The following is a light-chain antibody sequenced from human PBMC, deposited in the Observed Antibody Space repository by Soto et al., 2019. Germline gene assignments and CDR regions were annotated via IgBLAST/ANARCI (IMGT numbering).Light chain of an antibody. V-gene: IGKV3D-20*02. CDR1: QSVSRSY. CDR3: QHRSIWPVS. Sequence: EIVLTQSQATLSLSPGDRATLSCGASQSVSRSYLAWYQQKPGLAPRLIIYDASTRATGIPDRFSGSGSGTDFTLTISRLEPEDFGVYYCQHRSIWPVSFGQGTRLEI. CDR2: DAS. J-gene: IGKJ5*01.